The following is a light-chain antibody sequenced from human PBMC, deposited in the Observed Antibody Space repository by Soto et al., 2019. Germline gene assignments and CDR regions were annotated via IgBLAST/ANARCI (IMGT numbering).Light chain of an antibody. Sequence: EIVLTQSPATLSLSPGERATLSCRASQSVSSYLAWYQQKPGQAPRLLIYDASNRATGIPARFSGSGSGTDFPLTISSLEPEDFAVYYCQQRCNWPITFGPGTKVYIK. J-gene: IGKJ3*01. CDR3: QQRCNWPIT. CDR2: DAS. V-gene: IGKV3-11*01. CDR1: QSVSSY.